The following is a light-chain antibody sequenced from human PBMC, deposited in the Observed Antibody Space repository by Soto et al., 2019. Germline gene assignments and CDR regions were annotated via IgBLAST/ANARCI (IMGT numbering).Light chain of an antibody. CDR1: SSNIGASY. CDR3: GAWDSSLRVVL. J-gene: IGLJ3*02. V-gene: IGLV1-51*01. Sequence: QSVLTQPPSMSAAPGQKITISCSGSSSNIGASYVFWYQQFPGTAPKLLIYDTDKRPSGIPDRFSGSKSGTSDTLGITRLQTGDEADYYCGAWDSSLRVVLFGGGTKLTV. CDR2: DTD.